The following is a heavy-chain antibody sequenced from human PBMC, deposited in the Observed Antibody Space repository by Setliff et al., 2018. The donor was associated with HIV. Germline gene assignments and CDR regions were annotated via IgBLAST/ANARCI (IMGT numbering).Heavy chain of an antibody. D-gene: IGHD1-26*01. V-gene: IGHV4-39*02. CDR2: IYHNGNT. Sequence: SETLSLTCAVSGDSINSSSYYWGWIRQPPGKGLEWIASIYHNGNTYYNPSLKSRATTSVDTSKNHLSLKVSSVTAADTALYFCARGGRGGLKFMADAFDIWGQGTMVTVSS. CDR1: GDSINSSSYY. J-gene: IGHJ3*02. CDR3: ARGGRGGLKFMADAFDI.